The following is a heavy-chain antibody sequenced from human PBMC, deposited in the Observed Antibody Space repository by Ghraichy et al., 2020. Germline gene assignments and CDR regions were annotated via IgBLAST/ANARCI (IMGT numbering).Heavy chain of an antibody. J-gene: IGHJ4*02. V-gene: IGHV3-48*01. Sequence: GGSLRLSCAASGFTFSSYSMNWVRQAPGKGLEWVSYISSSSSTIYYADSVKGRFTISRDNAKNSLYLQMNSLRAEDTAVYYCARDEGMTPFDYWGQGTLVTVSS. CDR1: GFTFSSYS. CDR3: ARDEGMTPFDY. CDR2: ISSSSSTI.